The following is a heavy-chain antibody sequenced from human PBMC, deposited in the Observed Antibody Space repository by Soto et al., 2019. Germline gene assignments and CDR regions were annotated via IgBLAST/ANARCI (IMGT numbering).Heavy chain of an antibody. V-gene: IGHV1-8*01. CDR3: ARPIGYYYDSSGFQHAFDL. CDR1: GYTFTSYD. J-gene: IGHJ3*01. CDR2: MNPNSGNT. Sequence: ASVKVSCKASGYTFTSYDINWVRQATGQGLEWMGWMNPNSGNTGYAQKFQGRVTMTRNTSISTAYMELSSLRSEDTAVYYCARPIGYYYDSSGFQHAFDLWGQGTMVTVSS. D-gene: IGHD3-22*01.